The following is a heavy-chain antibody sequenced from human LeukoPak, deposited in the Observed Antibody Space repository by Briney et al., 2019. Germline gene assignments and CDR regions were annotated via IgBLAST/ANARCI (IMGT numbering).Heavy chain of an antibody. CDR1: GFTFSNYW. D-gene: IGHD6-6*01. J-gene: IGHJ4*02. V-gene: IGHV3-7*01. Sequence: PGGSLRLSCAASGFTFSNYWMSWVRQAPGKGLEWVANIKHDGSEKYYVDSVKGRFTISRDNADNSLFLQMNSLRVEDTAVYYCARIGYSSSSFDYWGQGTLVTVSS. CDR2: IKHDGSEK. CDR3: ARIGYSSSSFDY.